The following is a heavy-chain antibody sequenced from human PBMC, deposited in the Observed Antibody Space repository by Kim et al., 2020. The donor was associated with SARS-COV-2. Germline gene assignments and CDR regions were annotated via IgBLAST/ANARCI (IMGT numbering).Heavy chain of an antibody. D-gene: IGHD3-22*01. CDR3: ARGSVASYYYDSSGPLGAFDI. CDR2: IGTAGDT. Sequence: GGSLRLSCAASGFTFSSYDMHWVRQATGKGLEWVSAIGTAGDTYYPGSVKGRFTISRENAKNSLYLQMNSLRAGDTAVYYCARGSVASYYYDSSGPLGAFDIWGQGTMVTVSS. J-gene: IGHJ3*02. V-gene: IGHV3-13*01. CDR1: GFTFSSYD.